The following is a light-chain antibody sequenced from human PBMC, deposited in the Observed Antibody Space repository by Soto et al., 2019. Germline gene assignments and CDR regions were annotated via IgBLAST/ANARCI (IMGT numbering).Light chain of an antibody. Sequence: EIVLTQSPGTLSLSPGERVTLSCRASQSVGTSWLAWYQQKPGQSPRLLIYSTSSRATGIPDRFSGSGSETDFALTISRLEPEDSAVYYCQQYGSSQWTFGQGTQVEIK. V-gene: IGKV3-20*01. CDR1: QSVGTSW. CDR2: STS. CDR3: QQYGSSQWT. J-gene: IGKJ1*01.